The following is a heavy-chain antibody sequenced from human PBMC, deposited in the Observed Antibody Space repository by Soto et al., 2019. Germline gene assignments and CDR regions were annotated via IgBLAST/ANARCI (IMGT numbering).Heavy chain of an antibody. CDR2: IKNKGNSNTP. J-gene: IGHJ4*02. Sequence: EVQLVESGGGLVQPEGSLRLSCAASGFTFSDHYMDWVLQAPGKGLEWVGRIKNKGNSNTPEYAAPVKGRFIIARDNSKNSVFLPMNRLKPDDTAVYYCTRVRLGSRRSSDYWGQGILVTVSS. V-gene: IGHV3-72*01. CDR1: GFTFSDHY. CDR3: TRVRLGSRRSSDY. D-gene: IGHD6-19*01.